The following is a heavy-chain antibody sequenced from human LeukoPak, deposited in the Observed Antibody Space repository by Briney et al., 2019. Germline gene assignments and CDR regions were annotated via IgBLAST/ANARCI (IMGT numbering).Heavy chain of an antibody. CDR1: GGSISSGGYY. J-gene: IGHJ6*03. CDR2: IYHSGST. V-gene: IGHV4-30-2*01. CDR3: ARHPYDEYYYYYMDV. Sequence: SQTLSLTCTVSGGSISSGGYYWSWIRQPPGKGLEWIGYIYHSGSTYYNPSLKSRVTISVDRSKNQFSLKLSSVTAADTAVYYCARHPYDEYYYYYMDVWGKGTTVTVSS. D-gene: IGHD5-12*01.